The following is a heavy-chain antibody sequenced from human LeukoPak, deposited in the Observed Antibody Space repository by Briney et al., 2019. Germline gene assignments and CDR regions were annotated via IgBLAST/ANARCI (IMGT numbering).Heavy chain of an antibody. V-gene: IGHV4-39*01. Sequence: PSETLSLTCTVSGGSIRRSSYSWGWIRQPPGKGLEWIGSIYYSGSTYYNPSLKSRVTISVDTSKNQFSLKLSSVTAADTAVYFCGSHVETTTNYYYNGMDVWGQGTTVTVSS. CDR2: IYYSGST. CDR1: GGSIRRSSYS. J-gene: IGHJ6*02. CDR3: GSHVETTTNYYYNGMDV. D-gene: IGHD5-24*01.